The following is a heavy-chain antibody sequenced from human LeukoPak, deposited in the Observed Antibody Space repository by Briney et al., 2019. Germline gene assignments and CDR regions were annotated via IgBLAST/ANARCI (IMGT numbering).Heavy chain of an antibody. CDR2: IWYDGSNK. J-gene: IGHJ3*02. V-gene: IGHV3-33*01. Sequence: GRSLRLSCAASGFTFSSYGMHWVRQAPGKGLEWVAVIWYDGSNKYYADSVKGRFAISRDNAKNTLYLQMNSLRADDTAVYYCARGGYSHAFDIWGQGTTVTVSS. CDR3: ARGGYSHAFDI. D-gene: IGHD2-21*01. CDR1: GFTFSSYG.